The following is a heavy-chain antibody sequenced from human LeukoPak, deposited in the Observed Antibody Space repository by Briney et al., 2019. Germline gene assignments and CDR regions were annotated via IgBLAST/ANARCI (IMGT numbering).Heavy chain of an antibody. CDR2: ISSSSSTI. D-gene: IGHD3-3*01. J-gene: IGHJ6*02. V-gene: IGHV3-11*04. Sequence: PGGSLRLSCAASGFTFSDHYMDWVRQAPGKGLEWVSYISSSSSTIYYADSVKGRFTISRDNAKNSLYLQMNSLRAEDTAVYYCARDSLLRFLEWSYYYYGMDVWGQGTTVTVSS. CDR3: ARDSLLRFLEWSYYYYGMDV. CDR1: GFTFSDHY.